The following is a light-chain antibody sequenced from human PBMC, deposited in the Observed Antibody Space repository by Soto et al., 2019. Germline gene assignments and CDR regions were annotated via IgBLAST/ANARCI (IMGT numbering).Light chain of an antibody. Sequence: QSVLTQPPSASGTPGQRVTISCSGSSSNIGSNTVNWYQQLPGTAPKLLIHGNNQRPSGVPDRFSGSKSGTSASLAISGLQSEDEADYYCAAWDDSLHGYVFGTGTKVTVL. CDR2: GNN. V-gene: IGLV1-44*01. J-gene: IGLJ1*01. CDR3: AAWDDSLHGYV. CDR1: SSNIGSNT.